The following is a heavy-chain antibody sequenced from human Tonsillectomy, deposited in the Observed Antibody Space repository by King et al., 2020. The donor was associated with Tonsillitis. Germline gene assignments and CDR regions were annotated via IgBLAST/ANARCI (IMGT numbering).Heavy chain of an antibody. Sequence: VQLQESGPGLVKPSETLSFTCTVSGGSISSYYWSWIRQPAGKGLEWIGRIYTSGSTNYNPSLKSRVTMSVDTSKNQFSLKLSSVTAADTAVYYCARDSARGVSGYYYYYGMDVWGQGTTVTVSS. CDR3: ARDSARGVSGYYYYYGMDV. CDR1: GGSISSYY. V-gene: IGHV4-4*07. CDR2: IYTSGST. J-gene: IGHJ6*02. D-gene: IGHD3-10*01.